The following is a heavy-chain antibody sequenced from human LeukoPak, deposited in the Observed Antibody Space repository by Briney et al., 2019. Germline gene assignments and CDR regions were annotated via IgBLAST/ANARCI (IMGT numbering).Heavy chain of an antibody. CDR1: GGSISSGDYY. D-gene: IGHD6-13*01. Sequence: SETLSLTCTVSGGSISSGDYYWSWIRQPPGKGLEWIGYIYYSGSTYYNPSLKSRVTISVDTSKNQFSLKLSSVTAADTAVYYCAREEGSSWEIDYWGQGTLVTVSS. CDR2: IYYSGST. CDR3: AREEGSSWEIDY. V-gene: IGHV4-30-4*01. J-gene: IGHJ4*02.